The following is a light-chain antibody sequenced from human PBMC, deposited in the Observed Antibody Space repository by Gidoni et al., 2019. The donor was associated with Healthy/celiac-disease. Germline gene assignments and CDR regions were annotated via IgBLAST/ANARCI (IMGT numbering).Light chain of an antibody. Sequence: DIVLTQSPGTLSLSPGERDTVSCRASQSVSSSYLAWYQQKPGQAPRLLIYCASSRATGIPDRFSGSGSGTDFTLTISRLEPEDLAVYYCQQYGSSPYTFGQGTKLEIK. CDR1: QSVSSSY. V-gene: IGKV3-20*01. CDR2: CAS. CDR3: QQYGSSPYT. J-gene: IGKJ2*01.